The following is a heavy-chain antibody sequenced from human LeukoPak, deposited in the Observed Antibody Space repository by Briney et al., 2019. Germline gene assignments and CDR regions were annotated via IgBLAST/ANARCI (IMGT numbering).Heavy chain of an antibody. Sequence: GGSLRLSCAASGFTFSSYWMKWVRQAPGKGLEWVANIKRDGTERYYLDSVKGRFTISRDNAENSLYLQMNSLRAEDTAVYYCTVMHRYYDGSGYWVQWGQGTLVTVSS. CDR2: IKRDGTER. CDR3: TVMHRYYDGSGYWVQ. J-gene: IGHJ4*02. V-gene: IGHV3-7*03. D-gene: IGHD3-22*01. CDR1: GFTFSSYW.